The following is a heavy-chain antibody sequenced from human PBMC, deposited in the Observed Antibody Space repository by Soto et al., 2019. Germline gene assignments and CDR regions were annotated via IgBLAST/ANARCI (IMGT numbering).Heavy chain of an antibody. CDR2: IYYSGTS. V-gene: IGHV4-39*01. Sequence: SETMSLTCIGAGGSSSISSDYWDWISQPPGKGLEWIGTIYYSGTSNYNPSLTGRVTISVDTSKNQFSLKLTSVTAADTAVYYCARHAIGVVGPAAIRNWGQGSLVTVSS. J-gene: IGHJ4*02. CDR1: GGSSSISSDY. CDR3: ARHAIGVVGPAAIRN. D-gene: IGHD6-13*01.